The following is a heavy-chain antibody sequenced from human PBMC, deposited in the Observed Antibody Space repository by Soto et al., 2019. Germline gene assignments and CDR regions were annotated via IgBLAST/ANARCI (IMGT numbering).Heavy chain of an antibody. D-gene: IGHD1-1*01. J-gene: IGHJ2*01. CDR3: ARPLWRDDNNWGYFDL. CDR2: ISYDGSNK. V-gene: IGHV3-30-3*01. Sequence: QVQLVESGGGVVQPGRSLRLSCAASGFTFSSYAMHWVRQAPGKGLEWVAVISYDGSNKYYADSVKGRFTISSANSKTPRYLQMNSLRAEGTAVYYCARPLWRDDNNWGYFDLWGRGTLVTFAS. CDR1: GFTFSSYA.